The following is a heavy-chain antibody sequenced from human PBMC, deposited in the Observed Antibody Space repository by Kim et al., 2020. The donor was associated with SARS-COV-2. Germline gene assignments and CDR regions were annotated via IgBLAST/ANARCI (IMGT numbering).Heavy chain of an antibody. Sequence: GKPEYAQAVTGRFVLSLDTSVATAYLQINSLEAEDTAVYFCARGPGPCDYWGQGTLVTVSS. J-gene: IGHJ4*02. V-gene: IGHV7-4-1*02. CDR2: GKP. CDR3: ARGPGPCDY.